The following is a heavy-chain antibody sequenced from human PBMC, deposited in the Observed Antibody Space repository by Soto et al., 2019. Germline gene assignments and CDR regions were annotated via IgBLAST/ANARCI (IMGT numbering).Heavy chain of an antibody. Sequence: PGESLKISCKGSGYSFTSYWISWVRQMPGKGLEWMGRIDPSDSYTNYSPSFQGHVTISADKSISTAYLQWSSLKASDTAMYYCATTTTVTSPYYYYYGMDVWGQGTTVTVSS. J-gene: IGHJ6*02. CDR3: ATTTTVTSPYYYYYGMDV. CDR2: IDPSDSYT. CDR1: GYSFTSYW. V-gene: IGHV5-10-1*01. D-gene: IGHD4-17*01.